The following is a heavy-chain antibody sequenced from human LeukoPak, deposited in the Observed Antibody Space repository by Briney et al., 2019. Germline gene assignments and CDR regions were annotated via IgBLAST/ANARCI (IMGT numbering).Heavy chain of an antibody. Sequence: GASVKVSCKASGYTFTSYGISWVRQAPGQGLEWMVWISAYNGNTNYAQKLQGRVTMTTDTSTSTAYMELRSLRSDDTAVYYCARVRYYDYVWGSYPYGMDVWGKGTTVTVSS. CDR2: ISAYNGNT. CDR1: GYTFTSYG. J-gene: IGHJ6*04. CDR3: ARVRYYDYVWGSYPYGMDV. D-gene: IGHD3-16*02. V-gene: IGHV1-18*04.